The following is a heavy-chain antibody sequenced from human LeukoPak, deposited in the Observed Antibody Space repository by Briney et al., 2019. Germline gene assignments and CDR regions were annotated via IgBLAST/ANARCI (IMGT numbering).Heavy chain of an antibody. J-gene: IGHJ4*02. D-gene: IGHD3-3*01. CDR3: ARDPEGFWSGYYSYYFDY. CDR1: GFTFSSYS. Sequence: GGSLRLSCAASGFTFSSYSMNWVRQAPGKGLEGVSYISSSSSIIYYADSVKGRFTISRDNARNSLYLQMNSLRAEDTAVYYCARDPEGFWSGYYSYYFDYWGQGTLVTVSS. V-gene: IGHV3-48*01. CDR2: ISSSSSII.